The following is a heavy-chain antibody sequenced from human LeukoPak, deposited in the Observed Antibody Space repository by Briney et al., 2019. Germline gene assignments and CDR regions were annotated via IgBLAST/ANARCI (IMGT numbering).Heavy chain of an antibody. D-gene: IGHD3-3*01. V-gene: IGHV4-31*03. CDR3: ARERETYYDFWSGYPYDY. CDR2: IYYSGST. J-gene: IGHJ4*02. Sequence: ASQTLSLTCTVSGGSISSGGYYWSWIRQHPGKGLEWIGYIYYSGSTYYNPSLKSRVTISVDTSKNQFSLKLSSVTAADTAVYYCARERETYYDFWSGYPYDYWGQGTLVTVSS. CDR1: GGSISSGGYY.